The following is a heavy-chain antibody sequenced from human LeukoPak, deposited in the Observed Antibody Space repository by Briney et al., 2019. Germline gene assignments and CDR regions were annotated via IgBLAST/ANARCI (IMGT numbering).Heavy chain of an antibody. CDR3: ARGRVWTA. Sequence: PSETLSLTCTVSGYSISSGYYWGWIRQPPGKGLEWIGSIYHSGSTYYNPSLKSRVTISVDTSKNQFSLKLSSVTAADTAVYYCARGRVWTAWGQGTLVTVSS. CDR1: GYSISSGYY. J-gene: IGHJ4*02. D-gene: IGHD3/OR15-3a*01. V-gene: IGHV4-38-2*02. CDR2: IYHSGST.